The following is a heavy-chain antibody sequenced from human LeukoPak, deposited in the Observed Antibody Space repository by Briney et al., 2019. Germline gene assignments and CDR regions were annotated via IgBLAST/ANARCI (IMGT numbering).Heavy chain of an antibody. CDR2: ISVSGGIT. J-gene: IGHJ4*02. Sequence: GGSLRLSCAASGFTFSNYALSWVRQAPGIGLEWVSGISVSGGITYYADSVKGRCTISRDKSKDTLYLQLNSLRADDTAAYYCARVYPWRDWDLLPDYWGQGTLVTVSS. D-gene: IGHD3-9*01. V-gene: IGHV3-23*01. CDR3: ARVYPWRDWDLLPDY. CDR1: GFTFSNYA.